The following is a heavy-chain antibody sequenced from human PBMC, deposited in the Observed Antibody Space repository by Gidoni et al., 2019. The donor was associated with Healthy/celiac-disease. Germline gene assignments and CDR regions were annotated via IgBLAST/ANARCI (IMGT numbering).Heavy chain of an antibody. V-gene: IGHV1-8*01. CDR1: GYTFTSYD. D-gene: IGHD6-6*01. J-gene: IGHJ4*02. CDR3: ARVYPYTYSSSFSFDY. CDR2: MNPNSVKT. Sequence: QVQLVQSGAEVKKPGASVKVCCKASGYTFTSYDINWVRQATGQGLEWMGWMNPNSVKTGYAQKFQGRVTMTRNTSISTAYMELSSLRSEDTAVYYCARVYPYTYSSSFSFDYWGQGTLVTVSS.